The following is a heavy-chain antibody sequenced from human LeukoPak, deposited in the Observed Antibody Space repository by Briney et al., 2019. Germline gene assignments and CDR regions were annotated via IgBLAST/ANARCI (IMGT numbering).Heavy chain of an antibody. D-gene: IGHD3-10*01. V-gene: IGHV5-51*01. CDR2: IYPGDSDT. CDR1: GYSFTSYW. J-gene: IGHJ6*03. CDR3: ARPYYYGSGSRGSHYYYYMYV. Sequence: GESLKISCKGSGYSFTSYWIGWVRQMPGKGLEWMGIIYPGDSDTRYSPSFQGQVTISADKSISTAYLQWSSLKASDTAMYYCARPYYYGSGSRGSHYYYYMYVWGKGTTVTVSS.